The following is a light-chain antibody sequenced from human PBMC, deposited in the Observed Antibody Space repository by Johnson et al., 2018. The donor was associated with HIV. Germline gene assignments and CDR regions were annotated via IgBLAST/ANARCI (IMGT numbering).Light chain of an antibody. Sequence: QPVLTQPPSVSAAPGQTVTISCSGSSSNVGSSFVSWYRQVPGTAPKLLIYDNNKRPSGIPDRFSGSKSGTSATLAITGLQTGDEADYYCGTWDSSLSAYVFGTGTKVTVL. CDR3: GTWDSSLSAYV. CDR1: SSNVGSSF. CDR2: DNN. J-gene: IGLJ1*01. V-gene: IGLV1-51*01.